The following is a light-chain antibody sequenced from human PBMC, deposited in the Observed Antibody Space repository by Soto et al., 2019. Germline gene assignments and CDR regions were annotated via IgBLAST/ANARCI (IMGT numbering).Light chain of an antibody. CDR2: KAS. Sequence: DIQMTQSPSTLSASVGDRVTITCRASQSMTSWLAWYQQKPGKAPKLLIYKASSLESGVPSRFSDSGSGTEFTLTISSLQPDDFATYYCQQYNSYPFTFGPGPKVDI. CDR3: QQYNSYPFT. V-gene: IGKV1-5*03. J-gene: IGKJ3*01. CDR1: QSMTSW.